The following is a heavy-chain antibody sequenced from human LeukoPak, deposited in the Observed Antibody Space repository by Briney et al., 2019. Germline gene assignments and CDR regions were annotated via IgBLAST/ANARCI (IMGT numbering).Heavy chain of an antibody. CDR3: ARVSPSIAVAGTSFCDY. V-gene: IGHV3-48*04. CDR2: ISRSITTI. Sequence: GGSLRLSCVASGFTFSTYGMNWVRQAPGKGLEWVSYISRSITTIYYADSVKGRFTISRDNAKNSLYLQMNSLRAEDTAVYYCARVSPSIAVAGTSFCDYWGQGTLVTVSS. CDR1: GFTFSTYG. J-gene: IGHJ4*02. D-gene: IGHD6-19*01.